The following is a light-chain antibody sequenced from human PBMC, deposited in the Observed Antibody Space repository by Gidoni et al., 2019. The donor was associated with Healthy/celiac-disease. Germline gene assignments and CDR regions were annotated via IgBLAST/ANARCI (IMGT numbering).Light chain of an antibody. CDR1: RLGDKS. CDR3: QAWNSNAEF. Sequence: SYELTQTLSVSVSPGQTDRITCSGDRLGDKSTYWYQPKPGQSPILVVYQDTKRPSAIPARFSGSNSGTTATLTISGTQAVDEADYYCQAWNSNAEFFGTGTKVTVL. CDR2: QDT. V-gene: IGLV3-1*01. J-gene: IGLJ1*01.